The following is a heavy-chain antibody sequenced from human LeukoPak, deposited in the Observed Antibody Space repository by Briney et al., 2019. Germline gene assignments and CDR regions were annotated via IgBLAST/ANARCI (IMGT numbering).Heavy chain of an antibody. CDR1: GYTFTGYY. CDR3: ARSDVGFFVDTAIGLMDV. V-gene: IGHV1-2*02. Sequence: ASVKVSCKASGYTFTGYYMHWVRQAPGQGLEWMGWINPNSGGTNYAQKFQGRVTMTRDTSISTAYMELRSLRSDDTAVYYCARSDVGFFVDTAIGLMDVWGQGTTVTVSS. CDR2: INPNSGGT. D-gene: IGHD5-18*01. J-gene: IGHJ6*02.